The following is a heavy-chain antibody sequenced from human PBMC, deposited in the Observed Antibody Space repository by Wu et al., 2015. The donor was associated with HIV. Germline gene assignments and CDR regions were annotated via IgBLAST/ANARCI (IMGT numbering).Heavy chain of an antibody. CDR2: IIPIHGAA. Sequence: QVQLVQSGAEVGKPGSSVKVSCKASGGTFSRSGFSWVRQVPGQGFEWMGRIIPIHGAANYAQKFEGRVTITADESTSTAYMDLSSLTSEDTAVYYCAREGEEKKSDRSGYYAYLQIWGQGSRSPSPQ. J-gene: IGHJ1*01. CDR1: GGTFSRSG. D-gene: IGHD3-22*01. CDR3: AREGEEKKSDRSGYYAYLQI. V-gene: IGHV1-69*11.